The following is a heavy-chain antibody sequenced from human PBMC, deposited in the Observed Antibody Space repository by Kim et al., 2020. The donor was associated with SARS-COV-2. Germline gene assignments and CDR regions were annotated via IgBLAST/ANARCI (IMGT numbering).Heavy chain of an antibody. V-gene: IGHV3-48*02. Sequence: RFTISRDNAKNSLYLQMNSLRDEDTAVYYCARDLEEAAGIYYYYYYGMDVWGQGTTVTVSS. CDR3: ARDLEEAAGIYYYYYYGMDV. J-gene: IGHJ6*02. D-gene: IGHD6-13*01.